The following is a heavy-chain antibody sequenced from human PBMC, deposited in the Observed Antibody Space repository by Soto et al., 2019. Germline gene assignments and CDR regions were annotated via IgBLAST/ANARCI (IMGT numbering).Heavy chain of an antibody. CDR2: IKAGNGDT. CDR1: GYTFTRNA. Sequence: GASVKVSCKASGYTFTRNAIHWVRQAPGQRLEWIGRIKAGNGDTKYSQKFQDRVTITRDTSTSTAYMELRSLRSDDTAVYYCARDHSGYPFYWGQGTLVTVSS. CDR3: ARDHSGYPFY. D-gene: IGHD5-12*01. J-gene: IGHJ4*02. V-gene: IGHV1-3*01.